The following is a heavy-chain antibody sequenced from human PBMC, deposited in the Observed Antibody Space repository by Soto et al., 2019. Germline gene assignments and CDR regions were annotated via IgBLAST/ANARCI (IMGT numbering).Heavy chain of an antibody. D-gene: IGHD3-3*01. Sequence: PSETRFLTRAVYGGSVHGYSSTWLSNPDGDGLGRIVEINDTGGTHYNPSLKSRVTMSVDTDTHQLYLRLSSVTASDTAIYYCATRITVFGLLIPPFYPWGQVTQVTVS. CDR1: GGSVHGYS. J-gene: IGHJ5*02. CDR3: ATRITVFGLLIPPFYP. V-gene: IGHV4-34*10. CDR2: INDTGGT.